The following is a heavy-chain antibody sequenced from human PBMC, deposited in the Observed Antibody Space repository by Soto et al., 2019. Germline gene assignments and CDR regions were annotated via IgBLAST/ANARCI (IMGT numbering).Heavy chain of an antibody. CDR2: INPSGGST. CDR3: ARVQPRYYSLVGAFDI. D-gene: IGHD3-10*01. V-gene: IGHV1-46*01. J-gene: IGHJ3*02. CDR1: GYTFTSYY. Sequence: GASVKVSCKASGYTFTSYYMHWVRQAPGQGLEWMGIINPSGGSTSYAQKFQGRVTMTRDTSTSTVYMELNSLRAEDTAVYYCARVQPRYYSLVGAFDIWGQGTMVTVSS.